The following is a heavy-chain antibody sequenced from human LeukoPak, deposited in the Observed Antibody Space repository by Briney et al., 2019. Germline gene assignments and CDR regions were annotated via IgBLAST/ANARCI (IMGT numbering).Heavy chain of an antibody. CDR1: GLTLSNYW. J-gene: IGHJ6*03. D-gene: IGHD5-12*01. CDR2: IRYDGSNK. V-gene: IGHV3-30*02. CDR3: AKDSGSLYYYYYYMDV. Sequence: GGSLRLSCAASGLTLSNYWMHWVRQAPGKGLEWVAFIRYDGSNKYYADSVKGRFTISRDNSKNTLYLQMNSLRAEDTAVYYCAKDSGSLYYYYYYMDVWGKGTTVTVSS.